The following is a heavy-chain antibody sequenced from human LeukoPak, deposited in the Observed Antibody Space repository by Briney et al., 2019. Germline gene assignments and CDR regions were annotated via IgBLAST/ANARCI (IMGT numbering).Heavy chain of an antibody. CDR1: GFTFSSYG. J-gene: IGHJ6*02. V-gene: IGHV3-33*01. CDR3: AREPDHSSTWFARGDYYGMDV. Sequence: GGSLRLSCAASGFTFSSYGMHWVRQAPGKGLEWVAVIWYDGSNKYYADSVKGRFTISRDNSKNTLYLQMNSLRAEDTAVYYCAREPDHSSTWFARGDYYGMDVRGQGTTVTVSS. CDR2: IWYDGSNK. D-gene: IGHD3-10*01.